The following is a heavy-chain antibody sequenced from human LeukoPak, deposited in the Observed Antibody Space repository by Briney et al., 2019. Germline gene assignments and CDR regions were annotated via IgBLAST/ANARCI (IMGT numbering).Heavy chain of an antibody. V-gene: IGHV1-69*06. J-gene: IGHJ5*01. Sequence: ASVKVSCKASGGTFSSYAISWVRQAPGQGLEWMGGIIPIFGTANYAQKFQGRVTITADKSTSTAYMELSSLRSEDTAVDYCASTQITMGRGDQNAWFDPWGQGTLVTVSS. CDR3: ASTQITMGRGDQNAWFDP. CDR1: GGTFSSYA. CDR2: IIPIFGTA. D-gene: IGHD3-10*01.